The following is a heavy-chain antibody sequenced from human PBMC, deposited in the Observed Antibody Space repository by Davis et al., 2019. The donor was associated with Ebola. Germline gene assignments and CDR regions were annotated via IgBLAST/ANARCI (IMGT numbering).Heavy chain of an antibody. Sequence: MPSETLSLTCTVSGVSISSSSYYWGWIRQPPGKGLEWIGSIYYSGSTHYNPSLKSRVTISVDTSENHFSLKLSSVTAADTAVYYCATGAYYGSGYYFDYWGQGTLVTVSS. J-gene: IGHJ4*02. D-gene: IGHD3-10*01. CDR1: GVSISSSSYY. CDR3: ATGAYYGSGYYFDY. CDR2: IYYSGST. V-gene: IGHV4-39*02.